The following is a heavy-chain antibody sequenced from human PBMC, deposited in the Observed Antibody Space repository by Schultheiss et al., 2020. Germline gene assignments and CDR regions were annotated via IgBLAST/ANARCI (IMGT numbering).Heavy chain of an antibody. CDR3: ARKSAMNWFDP. V-gene: IGHV3-23*01. CDR1: GFTFSSYA. J-gene: IGHJ5*02. Sequence: GGSLRLSCAASGFTFSSYAMSWVRQAPGKGLEWVSGISWNSGSIGYADSVKGRFTISRDNSKNTLYLQMNSLRSEDTAVYYCARKSAMNWFDPWGQGTLVTVSS. CDR2: ISWNSGSI.